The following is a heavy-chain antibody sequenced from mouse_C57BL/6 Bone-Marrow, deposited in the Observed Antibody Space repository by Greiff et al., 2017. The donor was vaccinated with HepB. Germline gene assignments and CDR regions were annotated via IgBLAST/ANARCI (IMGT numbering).Heavy chain of an antibody. CDR2: ISYDGSN. CDR3: ARDRDGYNRFAY. J-gene: IGHJ3*01. D-gene: IGHD2-3*01. CDR1: GYSITSGYY. Sequence: VQLKESGPGLVKPSQSLSLTCSVTGYSITSGYYWNWIRQFPGNKLEWMGYISYDGSNNYNPSLKNRISITRDTSKNQFFLKLNSVTTEDTATYYCARDRDGYNRFAYWGQGTLVTVSA. V-gene: IGHV3-6*01.